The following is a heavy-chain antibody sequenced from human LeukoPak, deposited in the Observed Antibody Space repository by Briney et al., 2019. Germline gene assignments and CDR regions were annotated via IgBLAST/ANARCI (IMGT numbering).Heavy chain of an antibody. V-gene: IGHV4-59*11. CDR1: GGSISSHY. Sequence: PSETLSLTCTVSGGSISSHYWSWIRQPPGKGLEWIGYIYYSGSTNYNPSLRSRVTISVDTSKNQFSLKLSSVTAADTAVYYCASSVPAAIRRPYYYYYYMDVWGKGTTVTVSS. J-gene: IGHJ6*03. CDR2: IYYSGST. D-gene: IGHD2-2*02. CDR3: ASSVPAAIRRPYYYYYYMDV.